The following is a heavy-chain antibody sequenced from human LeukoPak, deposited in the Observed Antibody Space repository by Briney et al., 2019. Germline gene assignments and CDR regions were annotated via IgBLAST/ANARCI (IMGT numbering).Heavy chain of an antibody. D-gene: IGHD4-17*01. V-gene: IGHV1-69*05. J-gene: IGHJ6*03. CDR3: ARGEYGDLFPAIYYYDYMDV. CDR1: GCIYSSYV. Sequence: ASVQVSFLGCGCIYSSYVFSWLGQAPARGLEWMGGIIPIFGTAKYAQKFQGRVTITTDESTSTAYMELSSLRSEDTAVYYCARGEYGDLFPAIYYYDYMDVWGKGTTVTVSS. CDR2: IIPIFGTA.